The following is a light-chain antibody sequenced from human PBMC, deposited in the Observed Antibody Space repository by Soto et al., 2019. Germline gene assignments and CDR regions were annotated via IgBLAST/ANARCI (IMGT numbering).Light chain of an antibody. CDR3: QQYNSYET. J-gene: IGKJ1*01. V-gene: IGKV1-5*01. Sequence: DIQMTQSPSTLSASVGDRVTITCRASQSISSWLAWYQQKPGKAPKLLIYDASSLESGVPSRFSGSGYGTEFTLTISSLQPDDFATYYCQQYNSYETFGQGTKVDIK. CDR1: QSISSW. CDR2: DAS.